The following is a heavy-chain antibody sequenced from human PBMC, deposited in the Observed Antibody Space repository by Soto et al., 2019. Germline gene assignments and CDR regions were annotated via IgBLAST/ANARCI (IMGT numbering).Heavy chain of an antibody. CDR2: IIPILGIA. D-gene: IGHD1-26*01. J-gene: IGHJ6*02. V-gene: IGHV1-69*04. Sequence: GASVKVSCKASGGTFSSYTISWVRQAPGQGLEWMGRIIPILGIANYAQKFQGRVTITADKSTSTAYMELSSLRSEDTAVYYCARDGYSGSYPSYYYYYDMDVWGQGTTVTVSS. CDR1: GGTFSSYT. CDR3: ARDGYSGSYPSYYYYYDMDV.